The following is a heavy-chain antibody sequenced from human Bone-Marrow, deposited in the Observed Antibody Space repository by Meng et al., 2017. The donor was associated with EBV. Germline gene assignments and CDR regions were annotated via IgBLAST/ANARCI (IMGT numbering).Heavy chain of an antibody. CDR2: MNPNSGKT. J-gene: IGHJ4*02. V-gene: IGHV1-8*01. CDR1: ASTFTSYG. D-gene: IGHD3-10*01. Sequence: QVHLVEFGAEVKKPGASVNVSRTGAASTFTSYGINWVRQATGQGLEWMGWMNPNSGKTGYAQKFQGRATITRNTSISTAYMELSSLRSEDTAMYYCASESGRRYTPDYWGQGTLVTVSS. CDR3: ASESGRRYTPDY.